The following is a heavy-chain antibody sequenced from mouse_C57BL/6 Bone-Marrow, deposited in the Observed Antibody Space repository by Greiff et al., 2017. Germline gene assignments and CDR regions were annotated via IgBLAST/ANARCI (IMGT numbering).Heavy chain of an antibody. V-gene: IGHV1-59*01. J-gene: IGHJ1*03. Sequence: QVQLQQPGAELVRPGTSVKLSCKASGYTFTSYWMHWVKQRPGQGLEWIGVIDPTDSYTNYNQKFKGKATLTVDTSSSTAYMQLSSLTSEDSSVYYCARNWNYYGNSYGYFDVWGTGTTVTVSS. CDR2: IDPTDSYT. D-gene: IGHD1-1*01. CDR3: ARNWNYYGNSYGYFDV. CDR1: GYTFTSYW.